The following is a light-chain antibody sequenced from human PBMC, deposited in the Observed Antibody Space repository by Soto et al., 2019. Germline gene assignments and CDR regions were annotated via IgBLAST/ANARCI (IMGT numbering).Light chain of an antibody. V-gene: IGKV3-20*01. CDR1: QSVSSSY. CDR2: GAS. CDR3: QQYGSSPWT. Sequence: ITQNTGTLSLSPGERATLSCRASQSVSSSYLAWYQQKPGQAPRLLIYGASSRATGIPDRFSGSGSGTDFTLTISRLEPGDFAVYYCQQYGSSPWTFGQGTKVDIK. J-gene: IGKJ1*01.